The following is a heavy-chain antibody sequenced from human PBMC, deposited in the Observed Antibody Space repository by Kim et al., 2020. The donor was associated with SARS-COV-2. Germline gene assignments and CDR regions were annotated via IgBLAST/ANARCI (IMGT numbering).Heavy chain of an antibody. J-gene: IGHJ4*02. CDR2: INHSGST. V-gene: IGHV4-34*01. CDR1: GGSFSGYY. CDR3: ARSGVRGGVTERPYFDY. D-gene: IGHD2-21*02. Sequence: SETLSLTCAVYGGSFSGYYWSWIRQPPGKGLEWIGEINHSGSTNYNPSLKSRVTISVDTSKNQFSLKLSSVTAADTAVYYCARSGVRGGVTERPYFDYWGQGTLVTVSS.